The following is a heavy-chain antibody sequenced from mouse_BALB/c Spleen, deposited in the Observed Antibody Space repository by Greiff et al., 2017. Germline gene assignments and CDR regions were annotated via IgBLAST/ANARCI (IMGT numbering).Heavy chain of an antibody. D-gene: IGHD2-10*02. CDR1: GFNIKDYY. Sequence: VQLKQSGAELVRPGALVKLSCKASGFNIKDYYMHWVKQRPEQGLEWIGWIDPENGNTIYDPKFQGKASITADTSSNTAYLQLSSLTSEDTAVYYCARQYGNYYYYAMDYWGQGTSVTVSS. J-gene: IGHJ4*01. CDR2: IDPENGNT. CDR3: ARQYGNYYYYAMDY. V-gene: IGHV14-1*02.